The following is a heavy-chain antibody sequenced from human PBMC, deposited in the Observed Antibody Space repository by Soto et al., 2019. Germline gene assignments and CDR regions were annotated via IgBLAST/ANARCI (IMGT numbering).Heavy chain of an antibody. V-gene: IGHV3-48*02. CDR2: ISSSSSTI. CDR3: AREAYSSGLNWFDP. J-gene: IGHJ5*02. Sequence: GGSLRLSCAASGFPFSSYIMNWVRQAPGKGLEWVSYISSSSSTIYYADSVKGRFTISRDNAKNSLYLQMNSLRDEDTAVYYCAREAYSSGLNWFDPWGQGTLVTVSS. D-gene: IGHD6-19*01. CDR1: GFPFSSYI.